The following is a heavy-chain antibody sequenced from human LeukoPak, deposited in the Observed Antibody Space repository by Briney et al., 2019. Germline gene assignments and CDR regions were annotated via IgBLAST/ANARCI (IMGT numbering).Heavy chain of an antibody. CDR2: IRYDGSNK. CDR3: AKLVDYYGSGSYTGIDY. CDR1: GFTFSSYG. V-gene: IGHV3-30*02. J-gene: IGHJ4*02. D-gene: IGHD3-10*01. Sequence: GGSLRLSCAASGFTFSSYGMHWVRQAPGKGLEWVAFIRYDGSNKYYADSVKGRFTISRDNSKNTLYLQMNSLRAEDTAVYYCAKLVDYYGSGSYTGIDYWGQGTLVTVSS.